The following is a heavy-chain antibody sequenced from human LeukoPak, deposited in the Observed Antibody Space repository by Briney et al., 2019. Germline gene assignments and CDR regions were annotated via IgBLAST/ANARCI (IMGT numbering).Heavy chain of an antibody. V-gene: IGHV3-7*03. CDR2: IKEDGSDK. CDR1: GFTFSESW. D-gene: IGHD6-13*01. CDR3: ARDSGWFRFDY. J-gene: IGHJ4*02. Sequence: GGSLRLSCAVSGFTFSESWMSWLRQAPGKGLEWVANIKEDGSDKYYVDSVKGRFTISRDNAKNSLYLQMNSLRAEDTAVYFCARDSGWFRFDYWGQGTLVTVSS.